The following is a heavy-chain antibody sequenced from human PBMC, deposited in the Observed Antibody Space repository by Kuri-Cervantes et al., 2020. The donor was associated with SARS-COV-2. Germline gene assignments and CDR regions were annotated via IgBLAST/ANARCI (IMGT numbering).Heavy chain of an antibody. V-gene: IGHV3-74*01. CDR3: ARANDFWSGYSAYYFDY. CDR1: GFTFSSYE. Sequence: GGSLRLSCVASGFTFSSYEMNWVRQAPGKGLVWVSRINSDGSSTSYADSVKGRFTISRDNAKNTLYLQMNSLRAEDTAVYYCARANDFWSGYSAYYFDYWGHGTLVTVSS. CDR2: INSDGSST. D-gene: IGHD3-3*01. J-gene: IGHJ4*01.